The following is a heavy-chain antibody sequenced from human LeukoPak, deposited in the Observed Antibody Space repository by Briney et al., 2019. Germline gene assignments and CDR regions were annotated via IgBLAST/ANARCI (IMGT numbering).Heavy chain of an antibody. CDR2: IYYSGST. CDR3: AGSSYYYDSGGYYFEY. V-gene: IGHV4-31*03. CDR1: GGSISSGGYY. D-gene: IGHD3-22*01. Sequence: PSQTLSLTCTVSGGSISSGGYYWSWIRQHPGKGLEWIGYIYYSGSTYYTPSLKSRVTMSVDTSKNQFSLKLSSVTAADTAVYYCAGSSYYYDSGGYYFEYWGQGTLVTVSS. J-gene: IGHJ4*02.